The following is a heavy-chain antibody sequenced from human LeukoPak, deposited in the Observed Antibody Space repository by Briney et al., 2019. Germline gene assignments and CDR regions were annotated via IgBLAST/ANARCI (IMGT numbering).Heavy chain of an antibody. CDR2: ISSSSSYM. J-gene: IGHJ3*02. D-gene: IGHD3-9*01. V-gene: IGHV3-21*01. CDR1: GFTFSSYS. Sequence: GGSLRLSCAASGFTFSSYSMNWVRQAPGKGLEWVSSISSSSSYMYYADSVKGRFTISRDNAKNSLYLQMNSLRAEDTAVYYCARALRYFDWPLAFDIWGQGTMVTVSS. CDR3: ARALRYFDWPLAFDI.